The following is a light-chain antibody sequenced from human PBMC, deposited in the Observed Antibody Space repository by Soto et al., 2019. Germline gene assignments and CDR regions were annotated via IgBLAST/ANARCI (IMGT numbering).Light chain of an antibody. J-gene: IGKJ5*01. Sequence: DIQMTQSPSSLSASVGDRVTITCRASESISRHLNWYQQKPGKAPKLLIYAASSLQNGVPSRFSGSGSGTHFTLTISNLQPEDLATYYSQQSYSTVSLTFGQGTRLEIK. CDR3: QQSYSTVSLT. CDR2: AAS. CDR1: ESISRH. V-gene: IGKV1-39*01.